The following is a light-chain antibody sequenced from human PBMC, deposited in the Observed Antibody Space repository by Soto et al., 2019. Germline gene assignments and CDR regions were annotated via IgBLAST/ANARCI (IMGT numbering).Light chain of an antibody. CDR2: GAS. Sequence: DIQMSQSPSSLSASLGGRVTITCRSSQSISSYLNWYQQKPGKAPKLLISGASNLQSGVPSRLSGSGSGTDFTLTISSLQSEDFASYFCQHTFNSPPWTFGQGTKVDIK. CDR3: QHTFNSPPWT. V-gene: IGKV1-39*01. J-gene: IGKJ1*01. CDR1: QSISSY.